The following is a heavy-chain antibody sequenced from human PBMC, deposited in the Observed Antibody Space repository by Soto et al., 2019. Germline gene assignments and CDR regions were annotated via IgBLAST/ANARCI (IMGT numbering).Heavy chain of an antibody. CDR3: ARGSTDSYPGSRIFDF. J-gene: IGHJ4*02. CDR2: ITDTGGDA. Sequence: GGSLRLSCVASGLTFGSRAMSWVRQAPGEGLQWVSTITDTGGDAKYADSVRGRFVVSRDNSKKTLYLQMTSLTAEDSAMYFCARGSTDSYPGSRIFDFWGRGTLVTVSS. D-gene: IGHD3-10*01. CDR1: GLTFGSRA. V-gene: IGHV3-23*01.